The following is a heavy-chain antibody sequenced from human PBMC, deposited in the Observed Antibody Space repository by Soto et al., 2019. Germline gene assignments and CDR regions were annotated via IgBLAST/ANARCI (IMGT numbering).Heavy chain of an antibody. V-gene: IGHV4-4*07. Sequence: PWANPATSTTDKGGPTNSNYWTWIRQPAGKPMEWIGRMYTSGTTDYNPSLKSRVTVSIDTSKNQFSLRLTSVTAAYTSVYYCARERAAPSWLDPWGQ. D-gene: IGHD6-6*01. CDR2: MYTSGTT. CDR3: ARERAAPSWLDP. J-gene: IGHJ5*02. CDR1: GGPTNSNY.